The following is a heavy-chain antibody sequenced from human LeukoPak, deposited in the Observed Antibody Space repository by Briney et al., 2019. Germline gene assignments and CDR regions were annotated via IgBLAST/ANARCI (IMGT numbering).Heavy chain of an antibody. Sequence: GGSLRLSCAASGFTFSSYGMSWVRQAPGKGLEWVSAISGSGGSTYYADSVKGRFTISRDNSKNTLYLQMNSLRAEDTAVYYCAKSSSGSYSLDYWGQGTLVTVSS. J-gene: IGHJ4*02. V-gene: IGHV3-23*01. CDR2: ISGSGGST. D-gene: IGHD1-26*01. CDR3: AKSSSGSYSLDY. CDR1: GFTFSSYG.